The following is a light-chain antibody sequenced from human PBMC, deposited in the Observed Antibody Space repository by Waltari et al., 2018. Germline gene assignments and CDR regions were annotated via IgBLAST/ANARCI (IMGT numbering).Light chain of an antibody. CDR3: QSYDHNNVL. CDR2: EDN. J-gene: IGLJ2*01. Sequence: NFMLTQPHSVSESLGKTVTISCTGSGANIANNYVQWYQQRPGSAPTTVIYEDNRSPSGVPDRFSGSIDSSSSSASLTISGLKTEDEADYYCQSYDHNNVLFGGGTKLTVL. CDR1: GANIANNY. V-gene: IGLV6-57*02.